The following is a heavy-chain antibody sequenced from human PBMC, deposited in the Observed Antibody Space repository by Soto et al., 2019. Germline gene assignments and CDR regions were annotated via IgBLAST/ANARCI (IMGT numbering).Heavy chain of an antibody. CDR3: ARAEGYYYSASLFSLAT. J-gene: IGHJ1*01. CDR2: INPNSGGT. V-gene: IGHV1-2*04. CDR1: GYTFTGYY. Sequence: ASVRVSCKASGYTFTGYYMHWVRQAPGQGLEWMGWINPNSGGTNYAQKFQGWVTMTRDTSISTAYMELSRLRSDDTAVYYCARAEGYYYSASLFSLATWGHDTLVPLSS. D-gene: IGHD3-22*01.